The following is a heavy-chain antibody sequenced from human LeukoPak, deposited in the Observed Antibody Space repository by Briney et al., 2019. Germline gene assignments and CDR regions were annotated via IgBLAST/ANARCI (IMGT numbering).Heavy chain of an antibody. J-gene: IGHJ4*02. Sequence: GGSLRLSCAASGFSFSGYFMTWVRQAPGKGLEWIAFISSDGNSKYYADSVRGRFTISRDNAKNSLYLQMNSLRAEDTAVYYCAKVGYCDAGPCYFDSWGQGTLVTVSS. V-gene: IGHV3-11*01. CDR1: GFSFSGYF. CDR2: ISSDGNSK. CDR3: AKVGYCDAGPCYFDS. D-gene: IGHD2-15*01.